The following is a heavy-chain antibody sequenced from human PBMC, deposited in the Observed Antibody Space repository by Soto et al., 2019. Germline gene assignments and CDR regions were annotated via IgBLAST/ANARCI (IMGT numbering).Heavy chain of an antibody. CDR2: IYWDDDK. CDR3: AHRVVAAAGFNWFDP. CDR1: GFSLSMSGVG. J-gene: IGHJ5*02. Sequence: SGPTLVNPTQTLTLTCTFSGFSLSMSGVGVGWIRQPPGKALEWLALIYWDDDKRYSPSLKSRLTITKDTSKNQVVLTMTNMDPVDTATYYCAHRVVAAAGFNWFDPWGQGTLVTVSS. D-gene: IGHD6-13*01. V-gene: IGHV2-5*02.